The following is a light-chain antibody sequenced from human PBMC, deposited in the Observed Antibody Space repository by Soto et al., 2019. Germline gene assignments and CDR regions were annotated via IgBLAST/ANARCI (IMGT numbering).Light chain of an antibody. V-gene: IGKV1-39*01. J-gene: IGKJ2*01. CDR3: QQIHSTSSYT. CDR2: AAS. Sequence: DIQMTQSPSSLSASVGDRVTITCRASQNIRNYLNWYQQRPGKTPNLLVYAASNLRRGVPSRFSGSGSGTVFTLTINSLQPEDFATYYCQQIHSTSSYTFGQGTRVDIK. CDR1: QNIRNY.